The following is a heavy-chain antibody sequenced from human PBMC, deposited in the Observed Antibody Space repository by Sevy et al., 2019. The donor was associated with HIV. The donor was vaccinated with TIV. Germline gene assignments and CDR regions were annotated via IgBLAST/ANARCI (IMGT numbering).Heavy chain of an antibody. CDR2: IKQDGSEK. J-gene: IGHJ5*02. CDR1: GFTFSSYW. D-gene: IGHD3-9*01. CDR3: ARGSGGSLTDWFDP. Sequence: GGSLRLSCAASGFTFSSYWMSWVRQAPGKGLEWVANIKQDGSEKYYVDSVKGRLTISSDNAKNSLYLQMNSLRAEDTAVYYCARGSGGSLTDWFDPWGQGTLVTVSS. V-gene: IGHV3-7*01.